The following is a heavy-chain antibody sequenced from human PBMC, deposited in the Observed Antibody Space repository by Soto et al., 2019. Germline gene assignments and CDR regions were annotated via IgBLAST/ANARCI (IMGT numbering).Heavy chain of an antibody. CDR1: GFTFSSYA. CDR2: ISSGGGST. Sequence: PGGSLRLSCAASGFTFSSYAMSWVRQAPGKGLGWVSAISSGGGSTNYADSVKGRFTISRDNSKNTLYLQMNSLRAEDTAVYYCAKAARDSYYEYPGGIDVWGQGTTVTVSS. V-gene: IGHV3-23*01. J-gene: IGHJ6*02. CDR3: AKAARDSYYEYPGGIDV. D-gene: IGHD3-3*01.